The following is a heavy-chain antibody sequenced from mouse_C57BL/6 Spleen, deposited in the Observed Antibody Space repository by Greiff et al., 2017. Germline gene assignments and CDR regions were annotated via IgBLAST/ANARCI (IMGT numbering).Heavy chain of an antibody. J-gene: IGHJ4*01. V-gene: IGHV1-53*01. CDR1: GYTFTSYW. CDR3: ARRGYYVGDAMDY. Sequence: VQLQQPGTELVKPGASVKLSCKASGYTFTSYWINWVKQRPGQGLEWIGNINPGNGGTNYNEKFKSKATLTVDKSSSTAYMQLSSLTSEDSAVYYCARRGYYVGDAMDYWGQGTSVTVSS. CDR2: INPGNGGT. D-gene: IGHD2-3*01.